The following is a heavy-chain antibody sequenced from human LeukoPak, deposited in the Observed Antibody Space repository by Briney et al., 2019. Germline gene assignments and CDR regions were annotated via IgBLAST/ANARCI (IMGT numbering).Heavy chain of an antibody. V-gene: IGHV4-34*01. CDR2: INHSGST. Sequence: NPSETLSLTCAVYGGSFSGYYWSWIRQAPGKGLEWIGEINHSGSTNYNPSLKSRVTISVDTSKNQFSLKLSSVTAADTAVYYCASGDSTLIPLDWGQGTLVTVSS. D-gene: IGHD3-22*01. J-gene: IGHJ4*02. CDR3: ASGDSTLIPLD. CDR1: GGSFSGYY.